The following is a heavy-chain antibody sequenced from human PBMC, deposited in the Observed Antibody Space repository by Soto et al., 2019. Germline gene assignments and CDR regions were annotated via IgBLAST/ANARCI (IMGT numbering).Heavy chain of an antibody. Sequence: GGSLRLSCAASGFTFSDYYMSWIRQAPGKGLEWVSYISSSGSTIYYADSVKGRFTISRDNAKNSLYLQMNSLRAEDTAVYYCARPKFRYYDSSGHDAFDIWGQGTMVTVSS. D-gene: IGHD3-22*01. CDR1: GFTFSDYY. CDR3: ARPKFRYYDSSGHDAFDI. V-gene: IGHV3-11*01. CDR2: ISSSGSTI. J-gene: IGHJ3*02.